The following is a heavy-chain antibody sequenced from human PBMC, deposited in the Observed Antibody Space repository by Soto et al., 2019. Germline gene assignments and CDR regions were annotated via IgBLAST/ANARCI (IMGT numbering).Heavy chain of an antibody. CDR1: GGSFSGYQ. D-gene: IGHD3-10*01. Sequence: QVQLQQWGAGLLKASETLSLTCAVYGGSFSGYQWSWIRQTPGKGLEWIGAINDSGNINYNPSLKSRVTILVDTAKKQISLKLSSVTAADTAVYYCARGLILWFGELSRRGGYYYYVDVWGKGTTVTVSS. CDR2: INDSGNI. V-gene: IGHV4-34*01. CDR3: ARGLILWFGELSRRGGYYYYVDV. J-gene: IGHJ6*03.